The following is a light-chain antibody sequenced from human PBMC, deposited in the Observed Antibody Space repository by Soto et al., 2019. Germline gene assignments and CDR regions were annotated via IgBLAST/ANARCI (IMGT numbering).Light chain of an antibody. CDR1: QTVGSN. CDR2: DAS. V-gene: IGKV3-15*01. Sequence: RAMPSSPAPLSSPQGETANRSCSASQTVGSNLAWYQQKPGQPPRLLIYDASTRATGVPVRFRGSGSGTQFTLTISSLQSEDSAVYYCHQYTNWLALTFGGGTKVDIK. J-gene: IGKJ4*01. CDR3: HQYTNWLALT.